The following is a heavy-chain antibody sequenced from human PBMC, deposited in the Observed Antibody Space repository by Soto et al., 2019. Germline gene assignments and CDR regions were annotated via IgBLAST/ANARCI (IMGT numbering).Heavy chain of an antibody. CDR2: IYYSGTT. D-gene: IGHD4-17*01. Sequence: SETLSLTCTVSGGSIRRYYWSWIRQPPGKGLEWIGYIYYSGTTNYNPSLKSRVTISVDTSKNQFSLKLSSVTAADTAVYYCARPTLYGDPILDAFDIWGQGTMVTVSS. CDR3: ARPTLYGDPILDAFDI. J-gene: IGHJ3*02. CDR1: GGSIRRYY. V-gene: IGHV4-59*08.